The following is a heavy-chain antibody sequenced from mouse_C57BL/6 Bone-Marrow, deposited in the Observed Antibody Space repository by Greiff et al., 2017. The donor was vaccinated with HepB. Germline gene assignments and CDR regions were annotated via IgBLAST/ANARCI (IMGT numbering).Heavy chain of an antibody. J-gene: IGHJ2*01. V-gene: IGHV1-82*01. CDR2: IYPGDGDT. D-gene: IGHD2-1*01. CDR1: GYAFSSSW. CDR3: AREVTWSIFDY. Sequence: QVHVKQSGPELVKPGASVKISCKASGYAFSSSWMNWVKQRPGKGLEWIGRIYPGDGDTNYNGKFKGKATLTADKSSSTAYMQLSSLTSEDSAVYFCAREVTWSIFDYWGQGTTLTVSS.